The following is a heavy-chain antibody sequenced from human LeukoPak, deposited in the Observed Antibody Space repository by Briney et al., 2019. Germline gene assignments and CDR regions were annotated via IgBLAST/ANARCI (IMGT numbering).Heavy chain of an antibody. V-gene: IGHV3-74*01. CDR3: ATFSSSWYATFDY. D-gene: IGHD6-13*01. Sequence: GGSLRLSCAASGFTFSSYWMHWVRQAPGKGLVRVSRINSDGSSTSYADSVKGRFTISRDNAKNTLYLQMNSLRAEDTAVYYCATFSSSWYATFDYWGQGTLVTVSS. J-gene: IGHJ4*02. CDR1: GFTFSSYW. CDR2: INSDGSST.